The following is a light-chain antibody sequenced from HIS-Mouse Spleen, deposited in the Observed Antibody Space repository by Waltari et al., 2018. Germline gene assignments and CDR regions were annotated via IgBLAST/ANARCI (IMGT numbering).Light chain of an antibody. CDR2: STS. Sequence: QTVVTQEPSLTVSPGGTVTLTCASSTGAVTSGYYPNWFQQKPGQAPRALIYSTSNTHSGTPARFSGSLLGGKAALTLSGVQPEDEAEYYCLLYYGGAQLVFGGGTKLTVL. CDR3: LLYYGGAQLV. V-gene: IGLV7-43*01. J-gene: IGLJ3*02. CDR1: TGAVTSGYY.